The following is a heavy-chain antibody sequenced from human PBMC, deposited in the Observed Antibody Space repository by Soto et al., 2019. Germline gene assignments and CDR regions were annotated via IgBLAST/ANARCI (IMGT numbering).Heavy chain of an antibody. V-gene: IGHV4-34*01. CDR2: INYSGST. J-gene: IGHJ6*02. CDR1: GGPFSGYY. CDR3: ARGHDYGDYEADYGMDV. D-gene: IGHD4-17*01. Sequence: PSETLSLTCAVYGGPFSGYYWSWIRQPPGKGLEWIGDINYSGSTNYNPSLKSRVTISVDTSKNQFSLKLSSVTAADTAVYYCARGHDYGDYEADYGMDVWGQGTTVTVSS.